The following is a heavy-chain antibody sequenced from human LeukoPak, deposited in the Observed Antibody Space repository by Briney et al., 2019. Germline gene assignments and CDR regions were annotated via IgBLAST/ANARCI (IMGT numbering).Heavy chain of an antibody. CDR3: ARSSGIYYSRRNWFDP. V-gene: IGHV1-8*01. J-gene: IGHJ5*02. D-gene: IGHD3-10*01. Sequence: ASVKVSCKASGYTFTNNDINWVRQATGQGLEWMGWLNPNSGNTGYAQKFQGRVTMTTNTSVSTAYMELSSLRSDDTAVYYCARSSGIYYSRRNWFDPWGKGTLVTVSS. CDR2: LNPNSGNT. CDR1: GYTFTNND.